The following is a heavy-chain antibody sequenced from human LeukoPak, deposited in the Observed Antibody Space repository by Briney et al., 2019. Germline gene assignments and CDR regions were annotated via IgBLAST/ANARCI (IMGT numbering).Heavy chain of an antibody. CDR3: ARQSYDYVWGSYIRLDAFDI. CDR2: IYHSGST. Sequence: SETLSLTCAVSGYSISSGYYWGWIRQPPGKGLEWIGSIYHSGSTYYNPSLKSRVTISVDTSKNQFSLKLNSVTAADTAVYYCARQSYDYVWGSYIRLDAFDIWGQGTMVTVSS. V-gene: IGHV4-38-2*01. D-gene: IGHD3-16*01. CDR1: GYSISSGYY. J-gene: IGHJ3*02.